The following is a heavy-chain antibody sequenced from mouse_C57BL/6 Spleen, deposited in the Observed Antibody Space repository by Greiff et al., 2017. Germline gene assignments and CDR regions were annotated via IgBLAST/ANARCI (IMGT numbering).Heavy chain of an antibody. V-gene: IGHV1-39*01. D-gene: IGHD1-1*01. CDR3: ARDRSSYPYYAMDY. J-gene: IGHJ4*01. CDR2: INPNYGTT. Sequence: LEESGPELVKPGASVKISCKASGYSFTDYNMNWVKQSNGKSLEWIGVINPNYGTTSYNQKFKGKATLTVDQSSSTAYMQLNSLTSEDSAVYYCARDRSSYPYYAMDYWGQGTSVTVSS. CDR1: GYSFTDYN.